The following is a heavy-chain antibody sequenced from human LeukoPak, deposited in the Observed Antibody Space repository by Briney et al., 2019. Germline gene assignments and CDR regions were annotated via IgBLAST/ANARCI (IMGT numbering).Heavy chain of an antibody. D-gene: IGHD2-15*01. CDR3: ARHGRAAFDI. CDR1: GFTFSSYG. J-gene: IGHJ3*02. Sequence: GGSLRLSCAASGFTFSSYGMHWVRQAPGKGLEWVAVISYDGSNKYYADSVKGRFTISRDNSKNTLYLQMNSLRAEDTAVYYCARHGRAAFDIWGQGTMVTVSS. V-gene: IGHV3-30*03. CDR2: ISYDGSNK.